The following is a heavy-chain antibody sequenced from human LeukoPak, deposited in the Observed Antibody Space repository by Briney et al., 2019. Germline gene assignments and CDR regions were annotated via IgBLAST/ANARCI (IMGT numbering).Heavy chain of an antibody. V-gene: IGHV3-7*01. J-gene: IGHJ4*02. CDR3: ATAPAAADSF. CDR2: IERDGSKK. Sequence: GGSLRLSCAASGFTFSSFWLTWVRQAPGKGLEWVANIERDGSKKTYVDSVKGRFTISRDNAKNSLYLQMSSLRAEDTAVYYCATAPAAADSFWGQGTLVAVSA. D-gene: IGHD6-13*01. CDR1: GFTFSSFW.